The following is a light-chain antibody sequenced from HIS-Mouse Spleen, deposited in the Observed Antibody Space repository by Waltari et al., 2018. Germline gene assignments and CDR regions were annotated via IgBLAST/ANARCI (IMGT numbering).Light chain of an antibody. CDR1: SSDVGGYNY. CDR3: CSYAGSYTLV. J-gene: IGLJ2*01. Sequence: QSALTQPRSVSGSPGQSVTISCTGTSSDVGGYNYVSWYQQHPGKAPKLMIYDVSKRPSGVPDRFSGSQSGNPASLTISGLQAEDEADYYCCSYAGSYTLVFGGGTKLTVL. V-gene: IGLV2-11*01. CDR2: DVS.